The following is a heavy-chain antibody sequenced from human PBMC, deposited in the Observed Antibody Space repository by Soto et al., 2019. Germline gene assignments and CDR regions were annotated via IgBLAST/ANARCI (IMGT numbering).Heavy chain of an antibody. V-gene: IGHV4-61*01. D-gene: IGHD3-3*01. J-gene: IGHJ6*02. Sequence: ETLSLTCTVSGGSVSSGSYYGSWIRQPPGKGLEWIGYIYYSGSTNYNPSLKSRVTISVDTSKNQFSLKLSSVTAADTAVYYCARDRITIFRRDDYYGMDVWGQWTTVTVSS. CDR1: GGSVSSGSYY. CDR2: IYYSGST. CDR3: ARDRITIFRRDDYYGMDV.